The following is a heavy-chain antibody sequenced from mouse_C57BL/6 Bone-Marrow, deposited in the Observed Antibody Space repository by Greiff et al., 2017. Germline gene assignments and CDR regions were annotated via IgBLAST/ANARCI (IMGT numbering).Heavy chain of an antibody. CDR2: LWSGGST. Sequence: VQRVESGPGLVQPSQSLSITCTVSGFSLTSYGVHWVRQSPGKGLEWLGVLWSGGSTDYNAAFISKLSISKENSKSQVFFKMNSLQADDTAIYYCARNFDYEAWFDYWGQGTLVTVSA. V-gene: IGHV2-2*01. CDR3: ARNFDYEAWFDY. CDR1: GFSLTSYG. J-gene: IGHJ3*01. D-gene: IGHD2-4*01.